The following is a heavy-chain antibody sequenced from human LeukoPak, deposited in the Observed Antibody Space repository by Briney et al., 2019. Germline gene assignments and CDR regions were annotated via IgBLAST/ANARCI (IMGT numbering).Heavy chain of an antibody. J-gene: IGHJ6*02. CDR1: GFTFSSYG. CDR2: ISYDGSNK. D-gene: IGHD6-13*01. CDR3: AKGWQGHYYYGMDV. V-gene: IGHV3-30*18. Sequence: GSLRLSCAASGFTFSSYGMHWVRQAPGKGLEWVAVISYDGSNKYYADSVKGRFTISRDNSKNTLYLQMNSLRAEDTAVYSCAKGWQGHYYYGMDVWGQGTTVTVSS.